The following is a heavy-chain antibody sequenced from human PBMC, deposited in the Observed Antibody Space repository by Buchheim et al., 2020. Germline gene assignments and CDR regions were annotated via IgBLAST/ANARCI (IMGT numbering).Heavy chain of an antibody. D-gene: IGHD3-22*01. V-gene: IGHV4-39*07. CDR1: GGSIDSRNYY. CDR2: ICSTGTT. Sequence: QLQLQGSGPGLVKPSETLSLTCTVSGGSIDSRNYYWGWIRQPPGEGLEWIGTICSTGTTYYNPSLKSRVTISVDTSKNQFSLKLSSVTAADTAVYYCARDPYYYDNSGYKYFFDYWGQGIL. J-gene: IGHJ4*02. CDR3: ARDPYYYDNSGYKYFFDY.